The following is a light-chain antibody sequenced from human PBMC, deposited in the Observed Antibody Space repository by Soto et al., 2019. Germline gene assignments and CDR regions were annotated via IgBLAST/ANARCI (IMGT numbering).Light chain of an antibody. Sequence: VVLTQSPATLSLSPGERAALSCGASESVSSNQLTWYQQKPGLAPRLLIYDASSRASGIPERFSGSGSGTGFSLTISSLEPEDSAVYCCQQYGSSPITFGQGTRLEIK. CDR3: QQYGSSPIT. J-gene: IGKJ5*01. CDR2: DAS. CDR1: ESVSSNQ. V-gene: IGKV3D-20*01.